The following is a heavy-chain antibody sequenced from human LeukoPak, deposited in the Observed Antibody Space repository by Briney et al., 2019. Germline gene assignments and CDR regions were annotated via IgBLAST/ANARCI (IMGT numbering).Heavy chain of an antibody. Sequence: PGGSLRLSCAASGFTFSDYYMSWIRQAPGKGLEWVSYISSSGSTIYYADSVKGRFTISRDNAKNSLYLQMNSLRAEDTAVYYCARDHQSAMGASPFDYWGQGTLVTVSS. CDR3: ARDHQSAMGASPFDY. CDR2: ISSSGSTI. D-gene: IGHD1-26*01. V-gene: IGHV3-11*01. J-gene: IGHJ4*02. CDR1: GFTFSDYY.